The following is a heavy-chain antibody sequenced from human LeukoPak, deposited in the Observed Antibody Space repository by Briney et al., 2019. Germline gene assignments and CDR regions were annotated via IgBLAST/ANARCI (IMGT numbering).Heavy chain of an antibody. CDR2: IYYSGST. Sequence: SQTLSLTCTVSGGSISSGCYYWSWIRQHPGKGLEWIGYIYYSGSTYYNPSLKSRVTISVDTSKHKFSLKLSSVTAADTAVYYCARGNYGRNSPFDYWGQGTLVTVSS. D-gene: IGHD4-23*01. CDR1: GGSISSGCYY. V-gene: IGHV4-31*03. CDR3: ARGNYGRNSPFDY. J-gene: IGHJ4*02.